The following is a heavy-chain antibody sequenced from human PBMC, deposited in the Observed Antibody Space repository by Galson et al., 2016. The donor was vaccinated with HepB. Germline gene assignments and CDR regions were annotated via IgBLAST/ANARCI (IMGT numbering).Heavy chain of an antibody. CDR2: IKRDGSQI. CDR3: ARAQWRQARRAAYFDY. V-gene: IGHV3-7*04. J-gene: IGHJ4*02. D-gene: IGHD5-18*01. Sequence: SLRLSCAASGFTFSDYWMYWVRQAPGQGLEWVANIKRDGSQIYYVDSVKGRFTISRDNFQNSLFLQMNSLRAEDTAVYYCARAQWRQARRAAYFDYWGQGALVTVSS. CDR1: GFTFSDYW.